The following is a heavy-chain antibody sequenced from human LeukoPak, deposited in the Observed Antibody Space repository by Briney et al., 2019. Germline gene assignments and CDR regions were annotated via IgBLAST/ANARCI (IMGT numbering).Heavy chain of an antibody. V-gene: IGHV3-21*01. J-gene: IGHJ4*02. CDR1: GFTFSSYS. CDR3: ARVPMVQGVNVDPCDY. Sequence: GGSLRLSCAASGFTFSSYSMNWVRQAPGKGLEWVSSISSSSSYIYYAESVKGRFTISRDNAKKSLFLQMNSLRAEDTAVYYCARVPMVQGVNVDPCDYWGQGTLVTVSS. CDR2: ISSSSSYI. D-gene: IGHD3-10*01.